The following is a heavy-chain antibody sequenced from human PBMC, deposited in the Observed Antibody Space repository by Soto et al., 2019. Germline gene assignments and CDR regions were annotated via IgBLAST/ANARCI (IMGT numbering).Heavy chain of an antibody. Sequence: QVQLVQSGAEMKEPGSSVKVSCKTSGGTFSSSAISWLRQAPGQGLEWMGGIIPLFRTPDYAQKFQGRVTIAEDESTSTASMELSSLRSEDTAVYYCARDNDRLQLGGNYYYILDVWGQGTTITVSS. V-gene: IGHV1-69*12. CDR2: IIPLFRTP. D-gene: IGHD4-4*01. J-gene: IGHJ6*02. CDR3: ARDNDRLQLGGNYYYILDV. CDR1: GGTFSSSA.